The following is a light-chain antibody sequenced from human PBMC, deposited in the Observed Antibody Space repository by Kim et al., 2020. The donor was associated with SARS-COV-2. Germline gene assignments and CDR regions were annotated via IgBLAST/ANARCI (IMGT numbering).Light chain of an antibody. CDR2: RAS. CDR3: QQYNLYST. V-gene: IGKV1-5*03. CDR1: QNVDAW. J-gene: IGKJ1*01. Sequence: SASLGDRVTITCRASQNVDAWLAWYQQKPGQAPKLLISRASVIQDGVPSRFSGSGSGTEFTLTIYSLQPDDLATYYCQQYNLYSTFGQGTKVDIK.